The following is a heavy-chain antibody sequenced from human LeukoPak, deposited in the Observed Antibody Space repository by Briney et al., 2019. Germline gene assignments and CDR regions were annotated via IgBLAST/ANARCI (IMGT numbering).Heavy chain of an antibody. CDR2: ISSDGSAT. CDR3: ARGDPVVGAPGSDRVYHYYYGMDV. Sequence: GGSLRLSCAASGFSVSRYAVHWVRQTPGKGLEHVSAISSDGSATYYANSVKGRFTISRDTSKNTLYLQMGSLTVEDMAVYYCARGDPVVGAPGSDRVYHYYYGMDVWGQGTTVTVSS. V-gene: IGHV3-64*01. D-gene: IGHD1-26*01. J-gene: IGHJ6*02. CDR1: GFSVSRYA.